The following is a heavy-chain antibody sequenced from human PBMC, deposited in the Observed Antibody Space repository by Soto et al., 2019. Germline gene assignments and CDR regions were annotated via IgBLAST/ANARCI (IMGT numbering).Heavy chain of an antibody. J-gene: IGHJ4*02. Sequence: GGSLRLSCAASGFTFSSYGMHWVRQAPGKGLEWVAVISYDGSNKYYADSVKGRFTISRDNSKNTLYLQMNSLRAEDTAVYYCAKDRREFEYYDSSGYYSPLDCWGQGTRVTVSS. D-gene: IGHD3-22*01. CDR3: AKDRREFEYYDSSGYYSPLDC. CDR1: GFTFSSYG. CDR2: ISYDGSNK. V-gene: IGHV3-30*18.